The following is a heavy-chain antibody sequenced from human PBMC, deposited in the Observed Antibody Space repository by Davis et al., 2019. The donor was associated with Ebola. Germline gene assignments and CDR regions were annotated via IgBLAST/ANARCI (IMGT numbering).Heavy chain of an antibody. J-gene: IGHJ3*02. V-gene: IGHV4-34*01. CDR2: INHSGST. CDR1: GGSFSGYY. Sequence: PGGSLRLSCAVYGGSFSGYYWSWIRQPPGKGLEWIGEINHSGSTNYNPSLKSRVTISVDTSKNQFSLKLSSVTAADTAVYYCARGKRFLEWLLYRFDAFDIWGQGTMVTVSS. D-gene: IGHD3-3*01. CDR3: ARGKRFLEWLLYRFDAFDI.